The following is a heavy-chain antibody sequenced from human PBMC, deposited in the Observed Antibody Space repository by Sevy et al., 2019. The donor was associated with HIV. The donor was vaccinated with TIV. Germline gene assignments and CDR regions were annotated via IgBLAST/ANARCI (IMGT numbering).Heavy chain of an antibody. CDR3: TAGVGTSDFDY. D-gene: IGHD1-26*01. V-gene: IGHV3-15*01. Sequence: GGSLRLSCVASGFTFSNAWLSWVRQPQGKGLEWVGRIKSKTDGGKRDFAAPVKCRFTITRDDSINTLSLQMDSLKTEDTAVYYCTAGVGTSDFDYWGQGILVTVSS. J-gene: IGHJ4*02. CDR1: GFTFSNAW. CDR2: IKSKTDGGKR.